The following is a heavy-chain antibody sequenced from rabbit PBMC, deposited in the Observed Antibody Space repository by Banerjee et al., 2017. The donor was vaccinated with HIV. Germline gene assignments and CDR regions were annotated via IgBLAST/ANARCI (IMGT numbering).Heavy chain of an antibody. CDR2: IYDGRGNT. CDR3: ARDLAGVIGWNFNL. CDR1: GIDFSRYYY. Sequence: QEQLEESGGDLVKPGASLTLTGTASGIDFSRYYYMCWVHQAPGKGLEWIGIIYDGRGNTYYATWVNGRFTLSSDNVQNTVDLQMNSMTAADTATYFCARDLAGVIGWNFNLWGPGTLVTVS. V-gene: IGHV1S43*01. D-gene: IGHD4-1*01. J-gene: IGHJ4*01.